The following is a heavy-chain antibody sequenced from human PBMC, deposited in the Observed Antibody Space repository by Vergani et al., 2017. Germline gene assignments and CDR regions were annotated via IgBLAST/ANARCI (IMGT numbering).Heavy chain of an antibody. CDR3: ARDNYYYDSSGYYADAFDL. D-gene: IGHD3-22*01. CDR2: MNPNSGNT. V-gene: IGHV1-8*01. Sequence: QVQLVQSGAEVKKPGASVKVSCKASGYTFTSYDINWVRQATGQGLEWMGWMNPNSGNTGYAQKFQGRVTMTRNTSISTAYMELRSLRSDDTAVYYCARDNYYYDSSGYYADAFDLWGQGTMVTVSS. CDR1: GYTFTSYD. J-gene: IGHJ3*01.